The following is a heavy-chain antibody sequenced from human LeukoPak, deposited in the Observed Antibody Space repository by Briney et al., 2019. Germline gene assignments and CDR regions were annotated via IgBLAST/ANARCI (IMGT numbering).Heavy chain of an antibody. Sequence: ASVKVSCKASGYTFTGYYMHWVRQAPGQGLEWMGWINPNSGGTNYAQKSQGRVTMTRDTSISTAYMELSRLRSDDTAVYYCARDRGYCSSTSCFPGAYWGQGTLVTVSS. CDR1: GYTFTGYY. CDR3: ARDRGYCSSTSCFPGAY. V-gene: IGHV1-2*02. D-gene: IGHD2-2*01. J-gene: IGHJ4*02. CDR2: INPNSGGT.